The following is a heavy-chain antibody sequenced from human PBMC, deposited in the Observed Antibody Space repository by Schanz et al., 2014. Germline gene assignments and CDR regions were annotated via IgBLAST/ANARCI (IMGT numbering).Heavy chain of an antibody. CDR1: GYTFISYG. CDR2: ISAYNGNT. CDR3: ARGPSQGYSYGHNIGAYYYGMDV. J-gene: IGHJ6*02. Sequence: QVQLVQSGAEVKKPGASVKVSCKASGYTFISYGIKWVRQAPGQGLEWMGWISAYNGNTNYAQKLQGRVTMTTDTSTSTAYMDLSSLRPEDTAVYYCARGPSQGYSYGHNIGAYYYGMDVWGQGTTVTVSS. D-gene: IGHD5-18*01. V-gene: IGHV1-18*01.